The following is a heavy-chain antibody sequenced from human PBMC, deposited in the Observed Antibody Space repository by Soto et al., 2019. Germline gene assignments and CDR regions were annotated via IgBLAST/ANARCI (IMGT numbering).Heavy chain of an antibody. CDR1: GFTFNNYD. CDR3: ARDKTFGGTIGSAFDS. V-gene: IGHV3-33*01. Sequence: GGSRRLSCAASGFTFNNYDMHWVRQAPGKGLEWVAVIRYDASHKYYADSVKGRFTISRDNSKNTLYLQMSSLRGEDTAVYYCARDKTFGGTIGSAFDSWGQGTLVTVSS. D-gene: IGHD3-16*01. CDR2: IRYDASHK. J-gene: IGHJ4*02.